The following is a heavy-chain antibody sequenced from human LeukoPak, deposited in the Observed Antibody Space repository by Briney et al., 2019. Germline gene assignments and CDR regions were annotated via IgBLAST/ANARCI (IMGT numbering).Heavy chain of an antibody. CDR2: ISGSGGST. CDR1: GFTFSSYA. J-gene: IGHJ4*02. CDR3: AKSGGWRYYFDY. D-gene: IGHD6-19*01. V-gene: IGHV3-23*01. Sequence: PGGSLRLSCAASGFTFSSYAMSWVRQAPGKGLEWVSAISGSGGSTYYADSVKGRLTISRDNSKNTLYLQMNSLRAEDTAVYYCAKSGGWRYYFDYWGQGTLVTVSS.